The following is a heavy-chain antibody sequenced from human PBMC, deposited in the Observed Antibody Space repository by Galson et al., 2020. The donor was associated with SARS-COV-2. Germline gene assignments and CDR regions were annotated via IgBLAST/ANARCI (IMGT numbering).Heavy chain of an antibody. V-gene: IGHV3-49*02. D-gene: IGHD3-3*01. CDR3: TRARDVLRFLELLLLGWFDP. CDR2: IRSKAYGGTT. J-gene: IGHJ5*02. Sequence: PGKGLEWVGFIRSKAYGGTTEYAASVKGRFTISRDDSKSIAYLQMNSLKTEDTAVYYCTRARDVLRFLELLLLGWFDPWGQGTLVTVSS.